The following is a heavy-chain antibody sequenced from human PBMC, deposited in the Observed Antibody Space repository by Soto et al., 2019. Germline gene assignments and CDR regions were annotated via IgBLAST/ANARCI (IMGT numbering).Heavy chain of an antibody. V-gene: IGHV4-4*07. CDR3: VGDCRGGGFYSDYGMDV. CDR1: GESISRYY. J-gene: IGHJ6*02. Sequence: QVQLQESGPGLVKPSETLSLTCSVSGESISRYYWSWIRQPAGKGLEWIGRIYISGSTDYNPSLKSRVSMSVYRSKNQFSLKLTSVTAADTAVYYCVGDCRGGGFYSDYGMDVWGQGATVTVA. D-gene: IGHD2-15*01. CDR2: IYISGST.